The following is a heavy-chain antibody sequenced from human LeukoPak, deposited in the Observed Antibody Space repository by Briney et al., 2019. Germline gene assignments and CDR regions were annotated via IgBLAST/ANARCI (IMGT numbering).Heavy chain of an antibody. CDR1: GFTFSSYA. J-gene: IGHJ4*02. CDR3: AKQAGGSGNYYYY. CDR2: ISGSGGTT. D-gene: IGHD3-10*01. Sequence: GGSLRLSREASGFTFSSYAMSWVRQAPGKGLEWVSAISGSGGTTYYADSVKGRFTISRDNSKNTLYLQMSSLRAEDTAVYFCAKQAGGSGNYYYYWGQGTLVTVSS. V-gene: IGHV3-23*01.